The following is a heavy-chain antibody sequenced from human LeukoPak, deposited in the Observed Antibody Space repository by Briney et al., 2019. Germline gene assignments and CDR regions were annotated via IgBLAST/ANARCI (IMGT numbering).Heavy chain of an antibody. Sequence: GGSLRLSCAASGFTFSSYSMNWVRQAPGKGLEWVSSISSSSSYIYYADSVKGRFTISRDNAKNSLYLQMNSLRAEDTAVYYCGGEPTGGFSGGFFGGGGYYFDYWGQGTLVTVSS. J-gene: IGHJ4*02. CDR3: GGEPTGGFSGGFFGGGGYYFDY. CDR1: GFTFSSYS. V-gene: IGHV3-21*01. D-gene: IGHD3-10*01. CDR2: ISSSSSYI.